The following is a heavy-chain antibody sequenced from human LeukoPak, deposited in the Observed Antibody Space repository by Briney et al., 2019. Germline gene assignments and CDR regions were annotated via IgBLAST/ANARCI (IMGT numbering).Heavy chain of an antibody. CDR2: IYYSGST. CDR1: GGSISSTSYY. CDR3: AMQRGYYYHMDV. D-gene: IGHD6-25*01. V-gene: IGHV4-39*01. J-gene: IGHJ6*03. Sequence: SETLSLTCTVSGGSISSTSYYWRWIRQPPGKRLEWTGSIYYSGSTYYNPSLRSRVTISVDTSRNQFSLKLTSVTAADTGVYYCAMQRGYYYHMDVWGNGTTVTVSS.